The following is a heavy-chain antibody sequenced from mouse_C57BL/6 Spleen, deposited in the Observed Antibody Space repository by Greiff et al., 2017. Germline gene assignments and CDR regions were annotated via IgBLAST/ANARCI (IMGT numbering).Heavy chain of an antibody. CDR2: IYPGSGST. CDR1: GYTFTSYW. V-gene: IGHV1-55*01. D-gene: IGHD2-4*01. J-gene: IGHJ3*01. CDR3: ARRYYEYDEWFAY. Sequence: QVQLQQPGAELVKPGASVKMSCKASGYTFTSYWITWVKQRPGQGLEWIGDIYPGSGSTNYNAKFKSKATLTVDTSSSTAYMQLSSLTSEDSAVYYCARRYYEYDEWFAYWGQGTLVTVSA.